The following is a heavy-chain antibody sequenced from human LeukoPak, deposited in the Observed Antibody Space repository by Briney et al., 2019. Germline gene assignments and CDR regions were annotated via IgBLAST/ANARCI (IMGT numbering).Heavy chain of an antibody. CDR2: IYYSGST. CDR3: ARHGDSITRGDAFDI. V-gene: IGHV4-59*08. CDR1: GGSISSYY. Sequence: SETLSLTCTVSGGSISSYYWSWIRQPPGKGLEWIGYIYYSGSTNYNPSLKSRVTISVDTSKNQFSLKLSSVTAADTAVYYCARHGDSITRGDAFDIWGQGTMVTVSS. D-gene: IGHD3-22*01. J-gene: IGHJ3*02.